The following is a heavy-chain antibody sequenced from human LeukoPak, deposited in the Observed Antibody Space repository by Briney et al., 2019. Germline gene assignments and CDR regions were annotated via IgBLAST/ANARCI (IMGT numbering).Heavy chain of an antibody. CDR3: ARGFATTTHAFDI. V-gene: IGHV4-59*01. CDR2: IYYSGST. Sequence: SETLSLTCTVSGGSISIYYWSWIRQPPGKGLEWIGYIYYSGSTNYNPSLKSRVTISVDTSKNQFSLKLSSVTATVTAVYYCARGFATTTHAFDIWGQGTKVTVSS. J-gene: IGHJ3*02. CDR1: GGSISIYY. D-gene: IGHD4-17*01.